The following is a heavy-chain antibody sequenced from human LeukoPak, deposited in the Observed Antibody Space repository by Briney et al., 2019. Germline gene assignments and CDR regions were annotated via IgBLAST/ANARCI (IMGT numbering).Heavy chain of an antibody. V-gene: IGHV3-23*01. CDR2: MSGSGGST. J-gene: IGHJ4*02. CDR1: GFTFSSYT. Sequence: PGGSLRLSCAASGFTFSSYTMSWVRQSPGKGLEWVSSMSGSGGSTYYADSVKGRFTISRDNSKNTLYLQMNSLRAEDTAVYYCARGFGYSNNYYFDYWGQGTLVTVSS. CDR3: ARGFGYSNNYYFDY. D-gene: IGHD6-13*01.